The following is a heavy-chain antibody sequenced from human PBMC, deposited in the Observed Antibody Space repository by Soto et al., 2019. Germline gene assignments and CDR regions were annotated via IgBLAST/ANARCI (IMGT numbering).Heavy chain of an antibody. D-gene: IGHD3-22*01. CDR1: GFTFSIYA. V-gene: IGHV3-23*01. CDR3: AKDAPGSGWLSDY. J-gene: IGHJ4*02. CDR2: IGGSGGDT. Sequence: EVQLLESGGGLVHPGGSLRLSCAASGFTFSIYAMTWVRQAPGKGLEWVSTIGGSGGDTSYADFVRGQFTISRDNSRNPLYLQMNSLRAEDTAVYYCAKDAPGSGWLSDYWGQGTLVTVSS.